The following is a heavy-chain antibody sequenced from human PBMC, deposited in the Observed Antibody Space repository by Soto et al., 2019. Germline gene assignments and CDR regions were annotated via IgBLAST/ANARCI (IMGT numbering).Heavy chain of an antibody. J-gene: IGHJ4*02. CDR2: IRSKASSYTT. D-gene: IGHD6-19*01. CDR1: GFTFSDHD. CDR3: ASPQCGARNY. V-gene: IGHV3-72*01. Sequence: EVQLVEAGGGLVQPGGSLRLSCAASGFTFSDHDMDWVRQAPGKGLEWLGRIRSKASSYTTEHAASVKGRFTISRDDSKNSLCLQMNSLKTEDTAVYYCASPQCGARNYWGKGTLVTGSS.